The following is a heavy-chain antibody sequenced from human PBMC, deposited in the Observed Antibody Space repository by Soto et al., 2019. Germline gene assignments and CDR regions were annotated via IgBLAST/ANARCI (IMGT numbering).Heavy chain of an antibody. CDR3: TGDPPAGSPGIDY. CDR2: IKSKVDGGTT. J-gene: IGHJ4*02. D-gene: IGHD2-15*01. CDR1: GFTFSSAW. Sequence: EVQLVESGGDLAKPGGSLRLSCAASGFTFSSAWMNWVRQTPGKGLEWVGRIKSKVDGGTTDYAAPVKGRFSISRDXXQNTLYLQMNSLKTEDTAVYFCTGDPPAGSPGIDYWGQGTLVTVSS. V-gene: IGHV3-15*07.